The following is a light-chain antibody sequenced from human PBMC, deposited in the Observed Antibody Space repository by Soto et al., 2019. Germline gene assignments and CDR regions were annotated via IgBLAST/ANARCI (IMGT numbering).Light chain of an antibody. CDR3: QSYDISLSGYV. J-gene: IGLJ1*01. CDR2: DNN. CDR1: SSNIGAGFD. Sequence: QSALTQPPSVSGAPGQRVTISCTGSSSNIGAGFDVHWYQHLPGTAPKLLIYDNNDRPSGVPDRFSGSKSGTSASLAVTGLQAEDEADYYCQSYDISLSGYVFGSGTKLTVL. V-gene: IGLV1-40*01.